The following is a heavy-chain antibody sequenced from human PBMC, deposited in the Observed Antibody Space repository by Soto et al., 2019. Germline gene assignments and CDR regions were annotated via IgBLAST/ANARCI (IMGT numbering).Heavy chain of an antibody. Sequence: SETLSLTCTVSGGSISSGGYYWSWIRQHPGKGLEWIGYIYYSGSTYYNPSLKSRVTISVDTSKNQFSLKLSSVTAADTAVYYCARWPQLKPRFADWGQGTLVTVSS. J-gene: IGHJ4*02. D-gene: IGHD1-1*01. V-gene: IGHV4-31*03. CDR2: IYYSGST. CDR1: GGSISSGGYY. CDR3: ARWPQLKPRFAD.